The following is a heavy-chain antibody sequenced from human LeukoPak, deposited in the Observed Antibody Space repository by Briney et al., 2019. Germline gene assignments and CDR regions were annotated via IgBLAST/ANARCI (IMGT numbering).Heavy chain of an antibody. V-gene: IGHV3-33*01. CDR2: IWYDGSNK. Sequence: GGSLRLSCAASGFTFSSYGMHRVRPAPGKGLEWVAVIWYDGSNKYYADSVKGRFTISRDNSKNTLYLQMNSLRAEDTAVYYCASGIKYYYGSGSEFDYWGQGTLVTVSS. CDR3: ASGIKYYYGSGSEFDY. D-gene: IGHD3-10*01. CDR1: GFTFSSYG. J-gene: IGHJ4*02.